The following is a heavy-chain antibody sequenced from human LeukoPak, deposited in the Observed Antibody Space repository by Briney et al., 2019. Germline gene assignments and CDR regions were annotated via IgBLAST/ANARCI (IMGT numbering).Heavy chain of an antibody. D-gene: IGHD3-10*01. CDR1: GYSFTNYW. Sequence: GESLKISCKGSGYSFTNYWIGWVRQMPGKGLEWMGIIYPGDSDTRYSPSFQGQVTISADKSISTAYLQWSSLKASDTAMYYCARQETWITMVYYFDYWGQGTLVTVSS. CDR3: ARQETWITMVYYFDY. J-gene: IGHJ4*02. V-gene: IGHV5-51*01. CDR2: IYPGDSDT.